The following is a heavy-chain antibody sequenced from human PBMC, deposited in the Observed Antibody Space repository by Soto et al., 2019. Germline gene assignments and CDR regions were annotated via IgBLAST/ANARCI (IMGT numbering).Heavy chain of an antibody. CDR2: INHSGST. V-gene: IGHV4-34*01. CDR3: ARNKQHFDY. CDR1: GGSFSGYY. D-gene: IGHD6-13*01. Sequence: SETLSLTCAVYGGSFSGYYWSWIRQPPGKGLEWIGEINHSGSTNYNPSLKSRVTISVDTSKNQFSLKLSSVTAADTAVYYCARNKQHFDYWGQGTLVTVS. J-gene: IGHJ4*02.